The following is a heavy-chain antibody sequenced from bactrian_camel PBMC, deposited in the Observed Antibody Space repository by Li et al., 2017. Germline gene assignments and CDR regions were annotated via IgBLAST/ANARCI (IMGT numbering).Heavy chain of an antibody. CDR1: GFSVARGC. Sequence: HVQLVESGGGSVQAGGSLRLSCAASGFSVARGCLGWFRSAPGKEREGVATIRSLSSVLLTSTKYADSVKGRFTISKDDAKNTLYLQMDSLRPEDTAMYYCAAGPCTTGVNDYQYWGQGTQVTVS. D-gene: IGHD2*01. V-gene: IGHV3S63*01. J-gene: IGHJ4*01. CDR3: AAGPCTTGVNDYQY. CDR2: IRSLSSVLLTST.